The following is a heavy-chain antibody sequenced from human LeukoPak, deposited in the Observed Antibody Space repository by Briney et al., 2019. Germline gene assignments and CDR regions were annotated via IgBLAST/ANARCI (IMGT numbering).Heavy chain of an antibody. V-gene: IGHV4-39*01. CDR3: ARRQLRPGYYFDY. D-gene: IGHD2-2*01. CDR2: IYYSGST. Sequence: SETLSLTCTVSGGSISSSSYYWGWIRQPPGKGLEWIGSIYYSGSTYYNPSLKGRVTISVDTSKNQFSLKLSSVTAADTAVYYCARRQLRPGYYFDYWGQGTLVTVSS. J-gene: IGHJ4*02. CDR1: GGSISSSSYY.